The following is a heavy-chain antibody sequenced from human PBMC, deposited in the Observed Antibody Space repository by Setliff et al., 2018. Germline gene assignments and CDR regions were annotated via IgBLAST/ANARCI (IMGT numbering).Heavy chain of an antibody. CDR3: ARLGVGATTGKSYYFDY. Sequence: GGSLRLSCAASGFTFSSYGMHWVRQAPGKGLEWVAVISYDGSNKYSADSVKGRFTISRDNSRNTLYLEMNSLRADDTAVYYCARLGVGATTGKSYYFDYWGQGTLVTVSS. D-gene: IGHD1-26*01. CDR2: ISYDGSNK. CDR1: GFTFSSYG. V-gene: IGHV3-30*03. J-gene: IGHJ4*02.